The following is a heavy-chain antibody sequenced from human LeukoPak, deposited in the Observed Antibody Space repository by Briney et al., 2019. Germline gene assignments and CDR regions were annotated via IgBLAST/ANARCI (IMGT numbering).Heavy chain of an antibody. D-gene: IGHD2-2*01. CDR2: IHPSGGNT. CDR1: GYTFTSNY. J-gene: IGHJ4*02. Sequence: ASVKVSCKASGYTFTSNYMHWVRQAPGQGLEWMGIIHPSGGNTNYAQKFQGRVAMTRDTSTSTVYMELSSLRSEDTAIYYCARDCSSTRCQGPVFGKWGQGTLVTVSS. V-gene: IGHV1-46*01. CDR3: ARDCSSTRCQGPVFGK.